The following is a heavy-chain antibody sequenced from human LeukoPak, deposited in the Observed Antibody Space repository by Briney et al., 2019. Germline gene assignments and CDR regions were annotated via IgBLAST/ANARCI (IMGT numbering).Heavy chain of an antibody. J-gene: IGHJ6*03. Sequence: SVKVSCKASGGTFSSYAISWVRQAPGQGLEWMGGIIPIFGTANYAQKFQGRVTITADESMSTAYMELSSLRSEDTAVYYCAVGQYYYYYYMDVWGKGTTVTVSS. D-gene: IGHD1-26*01. CDR3: AVGQYYYYYYMDV. V-gene: IGHV1-69*01. CDR1: GGTFSSYA. CDR2: IIPIFGTA.